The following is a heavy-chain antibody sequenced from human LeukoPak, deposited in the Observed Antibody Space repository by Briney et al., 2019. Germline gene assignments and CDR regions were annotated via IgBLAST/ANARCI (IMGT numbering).Heavy chain of an antibody. CDR1: GYTLTELS. J-gene: IGHJ4*02. V-gene: IGHV1-24*01. D-gene: IGHD6-19*01. CDR3: ATSVIAVAGPLYYFDY. Sequence: ASVKVSCKVSGYTLTELSMHWVRQAPGKGLEWMGGFDPEDGETIYAQKFQGGVTMTEDTSTDTAYMELSSLRSEDTAVYYCATSVIAVAGPLYYFDYWGQGTLVTVSS. CDR2: FDPEDGET.